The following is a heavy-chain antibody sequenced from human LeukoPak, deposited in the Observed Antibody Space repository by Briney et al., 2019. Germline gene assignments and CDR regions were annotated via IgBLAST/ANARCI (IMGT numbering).Heavy chain of an antibody. CDR1: GYTFTNYG. J-gene: IGHJ4*02. D-gene: IGHD6-19*01. CDR3: ARRSTLYSSGRFYFDY. Sequence: GSVKVSCKASGYTFTNYGITWVRQAPGQGLEWMGWISARDGTRNYALKHEDRVTMTTDTSTSTAYMELRGLRSDDTAVYYCARRSTLYSSGRFYFDYWGQGTLVTVSS. CDR2: ISARDGTR. V-gene: IGHV1-18*01.